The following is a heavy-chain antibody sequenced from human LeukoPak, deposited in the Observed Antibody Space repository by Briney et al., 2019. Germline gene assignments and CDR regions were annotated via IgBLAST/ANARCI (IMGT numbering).Heavy chain of an antibody. J-gene: IGHJ4*02. D-gene: IGHD2-2*01. CDR1: GFTFSSYW. V-gene: IGHV3-7*01. CDR2: IKQDGSEK. Sequence: PGGSLRLSCAASGFTFSSYWMSWVRQAPGKGLEWVANIKQDGSEKYYVDSVKGRFTISRDNAKNSLYLQMNSLRAEDTAVYYCARGRYCSSTSCMYFDYGGQGTLVTVS. CDR3: ARGRYCSSTSCMYFDY.